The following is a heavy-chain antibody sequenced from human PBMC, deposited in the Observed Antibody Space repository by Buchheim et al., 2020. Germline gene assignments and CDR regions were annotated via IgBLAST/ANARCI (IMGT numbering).Heavy chain of an antibody. CDR3: AWWGEVPANYFYDY. J-gene: IGHJ4*02. V-gene: IGHV4-34*01. Sequence: QVQLHQWGTALLRPSETLSLTCAVSGESFSGHFWSWVRQSPGKGLGWIGDINYNGITNFNTSLESRLSMSVDTTRKRFSLKLNSVTAADTAVYYCAWWGEVPANYFYDYWGQGSL. D-gene: IGHD2-15*01. CDR2: INYNGIT. CDR1: GESFSGHF.